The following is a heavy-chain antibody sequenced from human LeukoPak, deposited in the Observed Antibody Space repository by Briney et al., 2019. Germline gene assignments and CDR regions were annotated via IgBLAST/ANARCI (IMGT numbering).Heavy chain of an antibody. CDR2: ISAYNGNT. V-gene: IGHV1-18*01. CDR1: GYTFSSYG. Sequence: ASVKVSCKASGYTFSSYGISWVRQAPRQGLEWMGWISAYNGNTNYGEKLQGRVTMTTDTSTSTAYMELRSLRSDDTAVYYCARVARIAAAGIGRLSYYYYQYMDVWGKGTTVTVSS. J-gene: IGHJ6*03. D-gene: IGHD6-13*01. CDR3: ARVARIAAAGIGRLSYYYYQYMDV.